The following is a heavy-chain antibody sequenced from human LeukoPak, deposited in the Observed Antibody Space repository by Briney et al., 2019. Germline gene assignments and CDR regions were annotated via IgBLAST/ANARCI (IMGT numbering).Heavy chain of an antibody. D-gene: IGHD4-17*01. J-gene: IGHJ4*02. CDR3: AKAYGSTVTLPSD. CDR1: GFSFSSYW. V-gene: IGHV3-7*03. CDR2: TKQDGSEK. Sequence: GGSLRLSCAASGFSFSSYWMSWVRQAPGKGLEWVANTKQDGSEKYYVDSVKGRFTISRDNAKNSLYLQMNTLRAEDTAVYYCAKAYGSTVTLPSDWGQGTLVTVSS.